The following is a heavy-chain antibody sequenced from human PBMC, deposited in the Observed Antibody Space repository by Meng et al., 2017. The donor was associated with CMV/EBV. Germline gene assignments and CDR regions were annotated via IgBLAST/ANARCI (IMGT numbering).Heavy chain of an antibody. J-gene: IGHJ6*02. CDR1: GGSISSYY. D-gene: IGHD4-17*01. CDR3: ARDLGGYGDYAYYYGMDV. Sequence: SETLSLTCTVSGGSISSYYWSWIRQPPGKGLEWIGYIYYSGSTNYNPSLKSRVTISVDTSKNQFSLKLSSVTAADTAVYHCARDLGGYGDYAYYYGMDVWGQGTTVTVSS. CDR2: IYYSGST. V-gene: IGHV4-59*01.